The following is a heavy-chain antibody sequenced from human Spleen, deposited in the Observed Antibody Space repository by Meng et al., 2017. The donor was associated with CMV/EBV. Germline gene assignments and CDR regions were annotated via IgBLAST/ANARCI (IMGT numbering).Heavy chain of an antibody. CDR2: ISYDGSNK. V-gene: IGHV3-30*04. J-gene: IGHJ4*02. CDR1: GFTFSSYA. Sequence: GGSLRLSCAASGFTFSSYAMHWVRQAPGKGLEWVAVISYDGSNKYYADSVKGRFNISRDNSKNTLYLQMNSLRAEDTAVYYCARDYTGGYDSVTPLYWGQGTLVTVSS. CDR3: ARDYTGGYDSVTPLY. D-gene: IGHD5-12*01.